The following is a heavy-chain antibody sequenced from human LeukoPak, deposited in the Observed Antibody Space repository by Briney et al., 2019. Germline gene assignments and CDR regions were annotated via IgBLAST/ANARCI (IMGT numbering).Heavy chain of an antibody. V-gene: IGHV3-23*01. D-gene: IGHD3-9*01. CDR2: ISGSGGST. CDR1: GFTFSSYA. Sequence: PGGSPRLSCAASGFTFSSYAMSWVRQAPGKGLEWVSAISGSGGSTYYADSVKGRFTISRDNSKNTLYLQMNSLRAEDTAVYYCAKEPFLYYDILTGYYPEYYFDYWGQGTLVTVSS. CDR3: AKEPFLYYDILTGYYPEYYFDY. J-gene: IGHJ4*02.